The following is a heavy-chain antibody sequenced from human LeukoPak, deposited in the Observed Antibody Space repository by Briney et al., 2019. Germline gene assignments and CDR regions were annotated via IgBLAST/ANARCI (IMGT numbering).Heavy chain of an antibody. J-gene: IGHJ4*02. V-gene: IGHV3-7*03. Sequence: GGSLRLSCAASGFTFSNYWMNWVRQAPGKGLEWVATINEDGSERYYMDSMKGRFTISRDNGDNSLYLQMNSLRAEDTAVYYCATASPYCSGDYCRLRFDYWGQGTLVTVSS. CDR3: ATASPYCSGDYCRLRFDY. CDR2: INEDGSER. D-gene: IGHD3-22*01. CDR1: GFTFSNYW.